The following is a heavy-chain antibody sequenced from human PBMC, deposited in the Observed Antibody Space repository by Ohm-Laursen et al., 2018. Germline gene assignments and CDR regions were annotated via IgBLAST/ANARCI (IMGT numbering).Heavy chain of an antibody. Sequence: SVKVSCKTSGYTFTGYYVNWVRQAPGQGLEWMGWINPNSGGTSYTQKFQGRVTMTRDTSISTAYMELTSLISDDTAVYYCARQPKNSFDYWGQGTPVTVSS. CDR3: ARQPKNSFDY. CDR2: INPNSGGT. CDR1: GYTFTGYY. J-gene: IGHJ4*02. V-gene: IGHV1-2*02.